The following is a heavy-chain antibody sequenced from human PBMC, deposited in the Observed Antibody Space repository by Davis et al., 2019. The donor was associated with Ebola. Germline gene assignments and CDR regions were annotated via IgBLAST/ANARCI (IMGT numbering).Heavy chain of an antibody. D-gene: IGHD2-21*01. CDR1: GGSISSSSYY. CDR2: IYYSGST. V-gene: IGHV4-39*01. J-gene: IGHJ6*02. CDR3: ASGSLVLLGDYLYYYYGMDV. Sequence: MPSETLSLTCTVSGGSISSSSYYWGWIRQPPGKGLEWIGSIYYSGSTYYNPSLKSRVTISVDTSKNQFSLKLSSVTAADTAVYYCASGSLVLLGDYLYYYYGMDVWGQGTTVTVSS.